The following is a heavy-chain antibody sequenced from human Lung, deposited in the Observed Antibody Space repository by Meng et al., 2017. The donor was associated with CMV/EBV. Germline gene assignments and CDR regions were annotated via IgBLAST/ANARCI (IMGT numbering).Heavy chain of an antibody. D-gene: IGHD2-2*01. V-gene: IGHV3-21*01. Sequence: GGSLRLSCAASGFTFSSYSMNWVRQAPGKGLEWVSSISSSSSYIYYADSVKGRFTISRDNAKNSLYLQMNSLRAEDTAVYYCARVVVPATLGMEFWGQGTTVTVSS. CDR3: ARVVVPATLGMEF. J-gene: IGHJ6*02. CDR2: ISSSSSYI. CDR1: GFTFSSYS.